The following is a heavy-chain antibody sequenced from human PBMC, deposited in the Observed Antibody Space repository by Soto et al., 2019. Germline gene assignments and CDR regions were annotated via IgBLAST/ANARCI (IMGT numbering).Heavy chain of an antibody. CDR2: ISYDGSNK. D-gene: IGHD3-9*01. Sequence: PGGSLRLSCAASGFTFSSYGMHWVRQAPGKGLEWVAVISYDGSNKYYADSVKGRFTISRDNSKNTLYLQMNSLRAEDTAVYYCAKPLRYFDWSYGVTFDYWGQGTLVTVSS. CDR3: AKPLRYFDWSYGVTFDY. J-gene: IGHJ4*02. CDR1: GFTFSSYG. V-gene: IGHV3-30*18.